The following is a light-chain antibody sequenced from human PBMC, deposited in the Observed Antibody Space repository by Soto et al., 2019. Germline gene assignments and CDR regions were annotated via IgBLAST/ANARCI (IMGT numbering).Light chain of an antibody. Sequence: EIVMTQSTATLSVSPGERATLSCRASLSVSSNLAWYQQKPGQAPRLLIYGASTRATGIPARYSGSGSGTEFTLTISSLQSEDFAVYYCQPYNNWPRTFGQGTKVEI. J-gene: IGKJ1*01. CDR1: LSVSSN. CDR3: QPYNNWPRT. CDR2: GAS. V-gene: IGKV3D-15*01.